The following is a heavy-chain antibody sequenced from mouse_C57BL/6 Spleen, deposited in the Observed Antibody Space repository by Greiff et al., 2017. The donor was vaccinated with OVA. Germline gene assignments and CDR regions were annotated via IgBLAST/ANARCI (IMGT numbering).Heavy chain of an antibody. D-gene: IGHD2-3*01. J-gene: IGHJ3*01. CDR3: ARSGDGYYWFAY. CDR2: IYPGSGST. V-gene: IGHV1-55*01. CDR1: GYTFTSYW. Sequence: QVQLQQPGAELVKPGASVKMSCKASGYTFTSYWITWVKQRPGQGLEWIGDIYPGSGSTNYNEKFKSKATLTVDTSSSTAYMQLSSLTSEDSAVDYCARSGDGYYWFAYWGQGTLVTVSA.